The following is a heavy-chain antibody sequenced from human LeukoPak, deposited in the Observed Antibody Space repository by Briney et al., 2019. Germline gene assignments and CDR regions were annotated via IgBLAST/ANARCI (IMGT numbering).Heavy chain of an antibody. Sequence: SETLSLTCTVSGGSISSNINYWGWIRQPPGKGLEWIGSIYYSGSTYYNASLKSRVTISVDTSKNQFSLKLISVTAADTAVYYCARLRTTSHDAFDIWGQGTMVTVSS. D-gene: IGHD2-2*01. V-gene: IGHV4-39*01. J-gene: IGHJ3*02. CDR3: ARLRTTSHDAFDI. CDR2: IYYSGST. CDR1: GGSISSNINY.